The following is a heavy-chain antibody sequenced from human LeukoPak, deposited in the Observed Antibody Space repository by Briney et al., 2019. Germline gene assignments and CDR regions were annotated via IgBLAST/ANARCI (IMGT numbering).Heavy chain of an antibody. CDR2: IIQDGSDK. J-gene: IGHJ6*03. V-gene: IGHV3-7*01. CDR3: ARGVAGDYIMSKYYFFYMDV. Sequence: PAGSLRLSCEVSGFSLSGYWMSWVRQTPGKGLEWVANIIQDGSDKYYVDSVKGRFTISRDNAKNSLYLQMNSLKAEDTAVYYCARGVAGDYIMSKYYFFYMDVWGKGTTVTVSS. D-gene: IGHD6-19*01. CDR1: GFSLSGYW.